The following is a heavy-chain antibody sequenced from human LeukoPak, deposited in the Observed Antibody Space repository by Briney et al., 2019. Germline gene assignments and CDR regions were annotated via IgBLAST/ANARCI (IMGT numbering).Heavy chain of an antibody. D-gene: IGHD2-2*02. CDR3: ARGRVYCSSTSCYKGYYYYYYYMDV. J-gene: IGHJ6*03. CDR2: INHSGST. Sequence: PSETLSLTCAVYGGSFSGYYWSWIRQPPGKGLEWIGEINHSGSTNYNPSLKSRVTLSVDTSKNQFSLKLSSVTAADTAVYYCARGRVYCSSTSCYKGYYYYYYYMDVWGKGTTVTVSS. CDR1: GGSFSGYY. V-gene: IGHV4-34*01.